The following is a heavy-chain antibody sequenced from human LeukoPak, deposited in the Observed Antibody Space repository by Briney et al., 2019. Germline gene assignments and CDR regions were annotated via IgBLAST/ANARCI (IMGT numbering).Heavy chain of an antibody. D-gene: IGHD6-13*01. CDR2: ISSSSSTI. CDR1: GFTFSIYS. V-gene: IGHV3-48*02. CDR3: ARVYSSSWYFGVGDY. J-gene: IGHJ4*02. Sequence: PGGSLRLSCAASGFTFSIYSMNWVRQAPGKGLEWVSYISSSSSTIYYADSVKGRFTISRDNAKNSLYLQMNSLRDEDTAMYYCARVYSSSWYFGVGDYWGQGTLVTVSS.